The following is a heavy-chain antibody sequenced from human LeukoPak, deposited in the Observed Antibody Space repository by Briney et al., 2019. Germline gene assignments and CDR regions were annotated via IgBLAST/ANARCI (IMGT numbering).Heavy chain of an antibody. CDR3: ARHLREWPNFDY. CDR2: IYYSGST. CDR1: GGSISSYY. J-gene: IGHJ4*02. V-gene: IGHV4-59*08. D-gene: IGHD3-3*01. Sequence: SETLSLTCTVSGGSISSYYWSWIRQPPGKGLERIGYIYYSGSTNYNPSLKSRVTISVDTSKNQFSLKLSSVTAADTAVYYCARHLREWPNFDYWGQGTLVTVSS.